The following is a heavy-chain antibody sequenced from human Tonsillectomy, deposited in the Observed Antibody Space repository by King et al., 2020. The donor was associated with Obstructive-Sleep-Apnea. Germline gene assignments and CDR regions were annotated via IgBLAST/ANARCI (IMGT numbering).Heavy chain of an antibody. CDR3: ARWGGYSYGYDY. V-gene: IGHV5-51*01. J-gene: IGHJ4*02. CDR1: GYTFISYW. D-gene: IGHD5-18*01. CDR2: IYLVDSNT. Sequence: VQLVESGVEVKKPGESLKISCKGSGYTFISYWIGWVRQMPGKGLEWMGIIYLVDSNTKYSPSFQGQVTIAADKSVSTAYLQWSSLKASDTAMYYCARWGGYSYGYDYWGQGTQVTVSS.